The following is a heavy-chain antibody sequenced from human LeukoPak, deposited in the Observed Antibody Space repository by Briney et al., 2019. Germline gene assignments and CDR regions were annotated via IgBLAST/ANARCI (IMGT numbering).Heavy chain of an antibody. V-gene: IGHV3-23*01. CDR2: ISGSGGST. Sequence: PGGSLRLSCAASGFTFSSYAMSWVRQAPGKGLEWVSAISGSGGSTYYADSVKGRFTISRDNSKNTLYLQMNSLRAEDTAVYYCAKDINDILTGYYIRWGQGTLVTVSS. D-gene: IGHD3-9*01. CDR1: GFTFSSYA. CDR3: AKDINDILTGYYIR. J-gene: IGHJ4*02.